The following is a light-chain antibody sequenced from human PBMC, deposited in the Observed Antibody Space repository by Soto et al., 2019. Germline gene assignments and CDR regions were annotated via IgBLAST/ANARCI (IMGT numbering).Light chain of an antibody. V-gene: IGKV3-20*01. CDR3: QQYGSSRT. CDR1: QSVSSSY. J-gene: IGKJ1*01. CDR2: GAS. Sequence: EIVLTQSPCTLSLSPGERATLSCRASQSVSSSYLAWYQQKPGQAPRLLIYGASSRTTGIPDRFSGSWSGKVFPLTISRLEAEDFAVYYCQQYGSSRTFGQGTKVEIK.